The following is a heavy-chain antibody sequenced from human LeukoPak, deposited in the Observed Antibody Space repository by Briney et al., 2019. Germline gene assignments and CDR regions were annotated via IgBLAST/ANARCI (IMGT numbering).Heavy chain of an antibody. J-gene: IGHJ4*02. CDR3: ASKQWLVSDFDY. CDR1: GFTFSNAW. D-gene: IGHD6-19*01. CDR2: IVPDGSEK. Sequence: PGGSLRLSCAASGFTFSNAWISWVRQAPGKGLEWVANIVPDGSEKYYVESVRGRFTISRDNAKNSLYLQMNSLRAEDTAVYYCASKQWLVSDFDYWGQGTLVTASS. V-gene: IGHV3-7*01.